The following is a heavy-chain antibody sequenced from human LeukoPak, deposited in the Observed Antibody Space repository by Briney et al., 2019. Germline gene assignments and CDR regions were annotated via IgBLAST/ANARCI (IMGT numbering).Heavy chain of an antibody. Sequence: SATLSLTCTVSGGSIRSYYWSWIRQPAEKGLEWIGRIYISGSTNYNPSLKSRVTMSVDTSKNQFSLKLSYVTAADTAVYYCARAPEFSSGWLLDYWGQGTLVTVSS. CDR1: GGSIRSYY. CDR3: ARAPEFSSGWLLDY. V-gene: IGHV4-4*07. J-gene: IGHJ4*02. D-gene: IGHD6-19*01. CDR2: IYISGST.